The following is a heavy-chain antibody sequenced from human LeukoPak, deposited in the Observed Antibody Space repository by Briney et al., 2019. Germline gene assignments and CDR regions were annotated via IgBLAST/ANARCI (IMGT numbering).Heavy chain of an antibody. CDR3: ARDVHGSYDFWSGYSSYYYYYYMDV. CDR2: ISGSGGST. CDR1: GFTFSSYD. J-gene: IGHJ6*03. Sequence: PGGSLRLSCAVSGFTFSSYDMSWVRQAPGKGLEWVSGISGSGGSTYYADSVKGRFTISRDNAKNSLYLQMNSLRAEDTAVYYCARDVHGSYDFWSGYSSYYYYYYMDVWGKGTTVTVSS. D-gene: IGHD3-3*01. V-gene: IGHV3-23*01.